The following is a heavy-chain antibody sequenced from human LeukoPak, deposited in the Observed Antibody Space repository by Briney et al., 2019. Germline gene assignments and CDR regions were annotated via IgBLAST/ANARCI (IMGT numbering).Heavy chain of an antibody. V-gene: IGHV4-61*02. CDR3: ARDDGYYYDSSGYYTATGY. D-gene: IGHD3-22*01. J-gene: IGHJ4*02. Sequence: ASQTLSLTCSVSGGSISSGSYYWSWIRQPAGKGLEWIGRIYTRGSTNYNPSLKSRVTISVDTSKNQFSLKLTSVTAADTTVYYCARDDGYYYDSSGYYTATGYWGQGTLVTVSS. CDR1: GGSISSGSYY. CDR2: IYTRGST.